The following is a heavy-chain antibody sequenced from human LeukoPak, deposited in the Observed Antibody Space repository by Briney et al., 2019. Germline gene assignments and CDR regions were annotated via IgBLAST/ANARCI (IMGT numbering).Heavy chain of an antibody. J-gene: IGHJ4*02. D-gene: IGHD5-12*01. V-gene: IGHV3-30-3*02. CDR2: ISYDGSNK. Sequence: PGRSLRLSCAASGFTFSSYAMHWVRQAPGKGLEGVAVISYDGSNKYYADSVKGRFTISRDNSKNTLYLQMNSLGAEDTAVYYCAKSRRGNVARSPLDYWGQGTLVTVSS. CDR3: AKSRRGNVARSPLDY. CDR1: GFTFSSYA.